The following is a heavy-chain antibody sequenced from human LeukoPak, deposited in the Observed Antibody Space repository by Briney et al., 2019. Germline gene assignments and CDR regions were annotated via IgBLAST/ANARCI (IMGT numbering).Heavy chain of an antibody. V-gene: IGHV4-34*01. CDR3: VTALTRDSSGWYVIDY. J-gene: IGHJ4*02. CDR2: IDHRGDT. CDR1: GGSFSRYC. Sequence: SETLSLTCAVYGGSFSRYCWSWIRQSPGKGLEWIAEIDHRGDTNYNPSVKSRVTISVDTSKNQFSLWLTSVTAADTAVYYCVTALTRDSSGWYVIDYWGQGTLVTVSS. D-gene: IGHD6-19*01.